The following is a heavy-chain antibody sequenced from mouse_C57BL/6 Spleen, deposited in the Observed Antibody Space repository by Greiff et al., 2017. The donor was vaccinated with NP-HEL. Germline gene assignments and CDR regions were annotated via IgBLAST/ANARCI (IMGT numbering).Heavy chain of an antibody. D-gene: IGHD2-2*01. Sequence: EVQLQQSGPELVKPGASVKISCKASGYTFTDYYMNWVKQSHGKSLEWIGDINPNNGGTSYNQKFKGKATLTVDKSSSTAYMELRSLTSEDSAVYYCAMVPAMDYWGQGTSVTVSS. CDR3: AMVPAMDY. CDR1: GYTFTDYY. J-gene: IGHJ4*01. V-gene: IGHV1-26*01. CDR2: INPNNGGT.